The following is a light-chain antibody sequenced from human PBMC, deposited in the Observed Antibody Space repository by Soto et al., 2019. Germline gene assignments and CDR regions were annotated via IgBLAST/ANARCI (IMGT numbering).Light chain of an antibody. J-gene: IGKJ1*01. V-gene: IGKV3-15*01. CDR3: QQYYNWPRT. CDR2: GAS. CDR1: QSVANN. Sequence: ELVVTQYPGNLSLSTGERATLSFRASQSVANNFLAWYQQKPGQAPRLLTYGASTRATGIPARFSGSGSGTEFTLTISSLQPEDFAVYYCQQYYNWPRTFGQGTKVDIK.